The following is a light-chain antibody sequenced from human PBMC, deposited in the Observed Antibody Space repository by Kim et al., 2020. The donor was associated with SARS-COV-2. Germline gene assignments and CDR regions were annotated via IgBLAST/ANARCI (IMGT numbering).Light chain of an antibody. CDR1: QSISTY. J-gene: IGKJ2*01. CDR3: QQGYST. Sequence: DIQMTQSPSSLSASVGDRVTITCRASQSISTYLNWYQQRPGKAPTLLIYAASSLPSGVPSRFSGSGSGTDFTLTISSLQPEDFATHYCQQGYSTFGQGTKLEI. CDR2: AAS. V-gene: IGKV1-39*01.